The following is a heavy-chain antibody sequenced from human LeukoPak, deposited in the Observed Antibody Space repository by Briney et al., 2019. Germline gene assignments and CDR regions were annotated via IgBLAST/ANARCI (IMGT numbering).Heavy chain of an antibody. CDR3: ASSDGGY. Sequence: PGGSLRLSCAASGFAFSSYSMNWVRQAPGKGLEWVSSISSGSSYIYYADSVKGRFTISRDNAKNSLSLQMNSLRAEDAAVYYCASSDGGYWGQGTLVTVSS. D-gene: IGHD3-10*01. CDR1: GFAFSSYS. CDR2: ISSGSSYI. J-gene: IGHJ4*02. V-gene: IGHV3-21*01.